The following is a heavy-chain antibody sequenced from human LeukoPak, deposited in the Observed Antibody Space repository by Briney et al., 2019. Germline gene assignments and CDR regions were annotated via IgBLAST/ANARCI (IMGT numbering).Heavy chain of an antibody. Sequence: SETLSLTCTVSAASISNYHWSWIRHPAGKGLEWIGRISTSGSTNYNPSLKSRVTISVDTSKNQFSLKLSSVTAADTAVYYCARDLAFDPWGQGTLVTVSS. CDR3: ARDLAFDP. CDR1: AASISNYH. CDR2: ISTSGST. D-gene: IGHD5-12*01. V-gene: IGHV4-4*07. J-gene: IGHJ5*02.